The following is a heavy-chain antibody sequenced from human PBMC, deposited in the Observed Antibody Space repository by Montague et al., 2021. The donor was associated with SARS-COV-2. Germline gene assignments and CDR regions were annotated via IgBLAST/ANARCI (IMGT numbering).Heavy chain of an antibody. CDR2: ISWVGGST. CDR1: GFTFDDYA. CDR3: AKDIERLRWGDYGMDV. Sequence: SLRLSCAASGFTFDDYAMHWVRQAPGKGLEWVSLISWVGGSTYYADSVKSRFTISRDNSKNSLYLQMNSLRAEDTALYYCAKDIERLRWGDYGMDVWGQGTTVTVSS. J-gene: IGHJ6*02. V-gene: IGHV3-43D*03. D-gene: IGHD4-23*01.